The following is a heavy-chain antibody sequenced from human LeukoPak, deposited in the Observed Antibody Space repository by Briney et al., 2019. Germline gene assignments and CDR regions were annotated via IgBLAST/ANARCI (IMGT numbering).Heavy chain of an antibody. CDR3: AREARVYYYDSSGYDY. CDR2: IYYSGST. CDR1: GGSISSYY. V-gene: IGHV4-59*01. Sequence: SETLSLTCTVSGGSISSYYWSWIRQPPGKGLEWIGYIYYSGSTNYNPSLKSRVTISVDTSKNQFSLKLSSVTAADTAVYYCAREARVYYYDSSGYDYWGQGTLVTASS. D-gene: IGHD3-22*01. J-gene: IGHJ4*02.